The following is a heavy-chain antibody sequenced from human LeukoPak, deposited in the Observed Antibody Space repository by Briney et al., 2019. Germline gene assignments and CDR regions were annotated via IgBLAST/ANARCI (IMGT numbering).Heavy chain of an antibody. J-gene: IGHJ6*02. D-gene: IGHD4-17*01. CDR2: INAGNGNT. Sequence: ASVKVSCKASGYTFTIYAMHWVRQAPGQRLGWMGCINAGNGNTKYSQKFQGRVTITTDTSASTAYLELSNLRTEDTAVYYCARADYGSFYYYYSMDVWGQGTTVTVSS. CDR1: GYTFTIYA. CDR3: ARADYGSFYYYYSMDV. V-gene: IGHV1-3*01.